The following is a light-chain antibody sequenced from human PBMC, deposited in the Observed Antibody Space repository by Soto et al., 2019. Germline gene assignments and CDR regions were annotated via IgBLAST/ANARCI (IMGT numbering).Light chain of an antibody. Sequence: QSALTQPPSVSGSPGQSVTISCTGTSSDVGGYNYVSWYQQHPGKAPKLMIYEVSKRPSGVPDRFSGSKSGNTASLTVSGLQAEDEADYYCSSYAGSNNLVFGGGTSSPS. J-gene: IGLJ3*02. CDR3: SSYAGSNNLV. CDR1: SSDVGGYNY. V-gene: IGLV2-8*01. CDR2: EVS.